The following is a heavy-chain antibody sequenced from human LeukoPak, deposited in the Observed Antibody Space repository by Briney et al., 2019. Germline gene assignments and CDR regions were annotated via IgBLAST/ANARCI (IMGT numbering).Heavy chain of an antibody. J-gene: IGHJ4*02. V-gene: IGHV3-30-3*01. D-gene: IGHD3-22*01. CDR3: ARASDYYDSSGYYQGSYYFAY. Sequence: VGSLRLSCAASVFTFSSYAMRWVRQAPGKGLEWVAVISYDGSDKYYADSVKGRFTTSRDNSKSTLYLQMNSLRAEETAVYYCARASDYYDSSGYYQGSYYFAYWGQGTLVTVSS. CDR2: ISYDGSDK. CDR1: VFTFSSYA.